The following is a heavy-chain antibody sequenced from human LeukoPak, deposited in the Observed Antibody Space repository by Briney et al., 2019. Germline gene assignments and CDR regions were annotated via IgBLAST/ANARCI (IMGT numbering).Heavy chain of an antibody. CDR3: ARERRYSYGYSPLDY. J-gene: IGHJ4*02. V-gene: IGHV1-69*05. Sequence: SVKVSCKACVGTFSSYAISWVRQAPGQGLEWMGGIIPIFDTANYAQKFQGRVTITTDESTSTAYMELSSLRSEDTAVYYCARERRYSYGYSPLDYWGQGTLVTVCS. CDR2: IIPIFDTA. CDR1: VGTFSSYA. D-gene: IGHD5-18*01.